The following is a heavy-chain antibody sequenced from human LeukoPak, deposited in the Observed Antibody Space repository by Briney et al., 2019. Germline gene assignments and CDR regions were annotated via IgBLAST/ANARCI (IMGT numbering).Heavy chain of an antibody. J-gene: IGHJ5*02. D-gene: IGHD2-21*01. Sequence: PSETRSLTCTVSGGSISSSSYYWGWIRQPPGKGLEWIGSIYYSGSTYYNPSLKSRVTISVDTSKNQFSLKLSSVTAADTAVYYCAGDSFIVGDQNWFDPWGQGTLVTVSS. CDR3: AGDSFIVGDQNWFDP. CDR2: IYYSGST. V-gene: IGHV4-39*07. CDR1: GGSISSSSYY.